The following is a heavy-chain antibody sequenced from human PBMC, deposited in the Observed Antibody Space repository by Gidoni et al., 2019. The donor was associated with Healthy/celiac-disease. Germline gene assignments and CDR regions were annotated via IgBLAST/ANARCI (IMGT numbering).Heavy chain of an antibody. Sequence: EVQLLESGGGLVQPGGSLRLSCAASGFTFSSYAMSWVRQAQGKGLEWGSASRGSGGSTYYADSVKGRFTISRDNSKNTLYLQMNSLRAEDTAVYYCAKACEDSSSPFDYWGQGTLVTVSS. V-gene: IGHV3-23*01. CDR3: AKACEDSSSPFDY. CDR1: GFTFSSYA. CDR2: SRGSGGST. J-gene: IGHJ4*02. D-gene: IGHD6-6*01.